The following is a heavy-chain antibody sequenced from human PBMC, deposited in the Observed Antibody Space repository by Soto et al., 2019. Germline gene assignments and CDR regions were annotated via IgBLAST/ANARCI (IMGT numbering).Heavy chain of an antibody. CDR1: GGTFSSYA. J-gene: IGHJ6*02. Sequence: SVKVSCKASGGTFSSYAISWVRQAPGQGLEWMGGIIPNFGTANYAQKFQGRVTITADESTSTAYMELSSLRSEDTAVYYCARGVEITMVRGVIITSPFGYYYYGMDVWGQGTTVTVSS. CDR2: IIPNFGTA. D-gene: IGHD3-10*01. CDR3: ARGVEITMVRGVIITSPFGYYYYGMDV. V-gene: IGHV1-69*13.